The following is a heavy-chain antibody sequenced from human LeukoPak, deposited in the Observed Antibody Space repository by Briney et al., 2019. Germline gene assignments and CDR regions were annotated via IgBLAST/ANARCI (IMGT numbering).Heavy chain of an antibody. Sequence: SETLSLTCAVYGGSFSGYYWSWVRQPPGKGLEWIGEINHSGITNYNPSVMSRSLMSRVSISLDTSKKQVSLKLSSVTAADTAVYYCARLVSSGWAAPIDYWGQGTLVTVSS. CDR1: GGSFSGYY. CDR2: INHSGIT. V-gene: IGHV4-34*01. D-gene: IGHD6-19*01. CDR3: ARLVSSGWAAPIDY. J-gene: IGHJ4*02.